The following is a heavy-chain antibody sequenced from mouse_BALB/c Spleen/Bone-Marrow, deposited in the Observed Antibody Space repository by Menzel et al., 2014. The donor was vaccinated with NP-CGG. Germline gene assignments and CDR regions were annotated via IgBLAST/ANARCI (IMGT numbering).Heavy chain of an antibody. CDR1: GFNVKDTY. J-gene: IGHJ2*01. V-gene: IGHV14-3*02. Sequence: VQLQQPGAELVKPGASVKLSCTASGFNVKDTYIHWVKQRPEQGLKWIGRMDPANGNTKYDPKFQGKATITADTSSNTAYLQLSSLTSEDTAVYYCASYVYGYYFDYWGQGTTLTVSS. D-gene: IGHD2-2*01. CDR3: ASYVYGYYFDY. CDR2: MDPANGNT.